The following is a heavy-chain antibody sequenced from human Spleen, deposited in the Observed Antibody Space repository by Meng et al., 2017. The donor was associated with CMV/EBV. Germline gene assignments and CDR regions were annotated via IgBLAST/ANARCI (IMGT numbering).Heavy chain of an antibody. J-gene: IGHJ5*02. Sequence: GESLKISCAASGFSFSTHAMHWVRQAPGKGLEWVALIWSDGSKKYYADSVKGRFTISRDNSKNTLSLQMNSLRAEDTAVYYCARKGSLNQGITGTQWFDPWGQGTLVTVSS. D-gene: IGHD1-7*01. V-gene: IGHV3-33*01. CDR1: GFSFSTHA. CDR2: IWSDGSKK. CDR3: ARKGSLNQGITGTQWFDP.